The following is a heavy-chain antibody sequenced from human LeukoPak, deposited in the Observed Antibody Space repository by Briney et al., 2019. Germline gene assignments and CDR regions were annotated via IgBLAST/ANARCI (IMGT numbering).Heavy chain of an antibody. J-gene: IGHJ3*02. V-gene: IGHV1-46*01. Sequence: ASVKVSCKASGYTFTSYYMHWVRQAPGQGLEWMGIISPSGGSTSYAQKFQGRVTMTRDTSTSIVYMELSSLRSEDTAVYYCAREGTYYDILTGFLPTAFDIWGQGTMVTVSS. CDR2: ISPSGGST. CDR3: AREGTYYDILTGFLPTAFDI. D-gene: IGHD3-9*01. CDR1: GYTFTSYY.